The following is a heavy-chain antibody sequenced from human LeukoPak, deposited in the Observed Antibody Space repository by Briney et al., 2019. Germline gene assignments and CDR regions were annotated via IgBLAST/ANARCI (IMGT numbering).Heavy chain of an antibody. V-gene: IGHV1-2*02. D-gene: IGHD5-18*01. J-gene: IGHJ4*02. CDR1: GYTFIGYY. CDR3: ARDHGYSYGYFVN. CDR2: INPNSGGT. Sequence: GASVNVSCKTSGYTFIGYYMHWVRQAPGQGLEWMGWINPNSGGTNYAQKFQGRVTMTRDTSISTAYMELSRLRSDDTAVYYCARDHGYSYGYFVNWGQGTLVTVSS.